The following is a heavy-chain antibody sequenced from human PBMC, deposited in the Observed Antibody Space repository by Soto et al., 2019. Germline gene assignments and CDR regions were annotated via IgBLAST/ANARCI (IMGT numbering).Heavy chain of an antibody. CDR1: GGSFSNYY. CDR3: ARVTRGDYLLTFSLRGMDV. V-gene: IGHV4-34*01. Sequence: PSETLSLTCAVYGGSFSNYYWSWIRQPPGKGLEWIGEINHSGTTNYNPSLKSRVTTSVDTSKNQFSLKLTSVTAADTAVYYCARVTRGDYLLTFSLRGMDVWGQGTPVTGSS. J-gene: IGHJ6*02. CDR2: INHSGTT. D-gene: IGHD4-17*01.